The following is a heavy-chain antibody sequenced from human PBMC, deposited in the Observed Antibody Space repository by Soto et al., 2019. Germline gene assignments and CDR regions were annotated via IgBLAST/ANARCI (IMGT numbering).Heavy chain of an antibody. CDR1: GGSISSGDYC. Sequence: QVQLQESGPGLVKPSQTLSLTCTVSGGSISSGDYCWSWIRQPPGKGLEWIGYIYYSGSTYYNPSLKSRVTISVDTSKNQFSLKLSSVTAADTAVYYCARAGSTVTTWYNWFDPWGQGTLVTVSS. CDR3: ARAGSTVTTWYNWFDP. D-gene: IGHD4-17*01. V-gene: IGHV4-30-4*01. J-gene: IGHJ5*02. CDR2: IYYSGST.